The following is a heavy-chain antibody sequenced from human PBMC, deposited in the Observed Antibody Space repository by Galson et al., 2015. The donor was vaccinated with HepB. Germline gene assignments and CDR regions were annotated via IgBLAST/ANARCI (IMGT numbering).Heavy chain of an antibody. D-gene: IGHD2-15*01. CDR3: ARIRLVSYCSGGSCYDYYYGMVV. CDR2: IDWDDDK. CDR1: GFSLSTSGMC. V-gene: IGHV2-70*11. J-gene: IGHJ6*02. Sequence: PALVKPTQTLTLTCTFSGFSLSTSGMCVSWIRQPPGKALEWLARIDWDDDKYYSTSLKTRLTISKDTSKNQVVLTMTNMDPVDTATYYCARIRLVSYCSGGSCYDYYYGMVVWGQGTTFTVSS.